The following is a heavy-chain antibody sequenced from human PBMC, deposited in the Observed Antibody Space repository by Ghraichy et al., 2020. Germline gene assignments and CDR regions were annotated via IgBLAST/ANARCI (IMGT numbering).Heavy chain of an antibody. V-gene: IGHV3-30*02. J-gene: IGHJ6*03. CDR2: IRDDGSDK. CDR3: AKNRGSGATRYFYYYMDV. CDR1: GYTFSSFG. D-gene: IGHD1-26*01. Sequence: GGSLRLSCAASGYTFSSFGMHWVRQPPGKGLEWVAFIRDDGSDKYDADSVKGRFTISRDNSKNTLYLQMNSLTPEDTAVYYCAKNRGSGATRYFYYYMDVWGKGTTVTVSS.